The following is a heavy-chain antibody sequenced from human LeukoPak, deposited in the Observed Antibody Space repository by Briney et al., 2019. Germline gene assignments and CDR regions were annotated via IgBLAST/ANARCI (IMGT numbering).Heavy chain of an antibody. CDR3: ARDRGEGYYFDY. Sequence: ASVKVSCKASGYNFTTSGITWVRQAPGQGLEWMGGINPSGGSTSYAQKFQGRLTMTRDTSTSTVYMELSSLRSEDTAVYYCARDRGEGYYFDYWGQGTLVTVSS. V-gene: IGHV1-46*01. D-gene: IGHD3-10*01. CDR1: GYNFTTSG. J-gene: IGHJ4*02. CDR2: INPSGGST.